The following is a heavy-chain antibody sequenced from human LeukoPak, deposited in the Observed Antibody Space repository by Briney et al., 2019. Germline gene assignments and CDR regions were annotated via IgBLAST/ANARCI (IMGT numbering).Heavy chain of an antibody. D-gene: IGHD6-19*01. J-gene: IGHJ4*02. CDR1: GYTFTGYY. CDR2: INPNSGGT. V-gene: IGHV1-2*06. CDR3: ARASSGWYYFDY. Sequence: ASVKVSCKASGYTFTGYYMHWVRQAPGQGLEWIGRINPNSGGTNYAQKFQGRVTMTRDTSISTAYMELSRLRSDDTAVYYCARASSGWYYFDYWGQGTLVTVSS.